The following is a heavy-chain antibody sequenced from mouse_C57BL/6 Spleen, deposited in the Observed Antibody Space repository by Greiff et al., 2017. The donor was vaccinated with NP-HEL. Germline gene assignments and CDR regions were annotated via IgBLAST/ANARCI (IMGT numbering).Heavy chain of an antibody. J-gene: IGHJ2*01. V-gene: IGHV1-53*01. CDR2: INPSNGGT. D-gene: IGHD2-4*01. Sequence: QVQLQQSGTELVKPGASVKLSCKASGYTFTSYWMHWVKQRPGQGLEWIGNINPSNGGTNYNEKFKSKATLTVDKSSSTAYMQLSSLTSEDSAVYYCARYDYTGYYFDYWGQGTTLTVSS. CDR3: ARYDYTGYYFDY. CDR1: GYTFTSYW.